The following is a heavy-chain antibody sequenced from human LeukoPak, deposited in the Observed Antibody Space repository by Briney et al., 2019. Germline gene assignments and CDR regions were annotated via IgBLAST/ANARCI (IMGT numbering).Heavy chain of an antibody. CDR3: ARAGIAAAGMWVWFDP. D-gene: IGHD6-13*01. J-gene: IGHJ5*02. CDR2: INPNSGGT. V-gene: IGHV1-2*02. CDR1: GGTFTGYY. Sequence: GASVKVSCKASGGTFTGYYMHWVRQAPGQGLEWMGWINPNSGGTNYAQKFQGRVTMTRDTSISTAYMELSRLRSDDTAVYYCARAGIAAAGMWVWFDPWGQGTLVTVSS.